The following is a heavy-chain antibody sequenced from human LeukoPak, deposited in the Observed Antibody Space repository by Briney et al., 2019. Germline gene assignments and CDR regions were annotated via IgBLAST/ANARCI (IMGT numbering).Heavy chain of an antibody. J-gene: IGHJ4*02. D-gene: IGHD2-2*01. CDR2: ISSSSSYI. Sequence: PGGSLRLSCAASGFTFSSYSMNWVRQAPGKGLEWVSSISSSSSYIYYADSVKGRFTISRDNAKNSLYLQMNSLRAEDTAVYYCARVETGDIVVVPAAMDYWGQGTLVTVSS. CDR1: GFTFSSYS. CDR3: ARVETGDIVVVPAAMDY. V-gene: IGHV3-21*01.